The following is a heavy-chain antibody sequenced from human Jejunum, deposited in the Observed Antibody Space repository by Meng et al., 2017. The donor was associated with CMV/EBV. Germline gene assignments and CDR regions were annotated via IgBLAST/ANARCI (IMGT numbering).Heavy chain of an antibody. J-gene: IGHJ3*02. CDR3: ARASGSYSDAFDI. D-gene: IGHD1-26*01. CDR1: GFPVSDYR. V-gene: IGHV3-21*01. CDR2: ISDRGGYI. Sequence: SGFPVSDYRMNWVRQAPGKGLEWVSSISDRGGYIYYADSVRGRFTISRDNAKSSLYLHVNTLRAEDTAVYYCARASGSYSDAFDIWGQGTMVTVSS.